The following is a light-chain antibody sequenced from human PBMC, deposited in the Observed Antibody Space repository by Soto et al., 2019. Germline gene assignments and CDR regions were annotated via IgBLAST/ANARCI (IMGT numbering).Light chain of an antibody. CDR3: AAWDDSLSGYV. J-gene: IGLJ1*01. CDR1: SSNIGSNT. CDR2: SNN. Sequence: QSLLTHPPSPSCTPGQRVTSSGSGSSSNIGSNTVNCYQQLPGTAPKLLIYSNNQRPSGVPDLFSGSKSGTSASLAISGLQSEDEADYYCAAWDDSLSGYVFGTGTKVTVL. V-gene: IGLV1-44*01.